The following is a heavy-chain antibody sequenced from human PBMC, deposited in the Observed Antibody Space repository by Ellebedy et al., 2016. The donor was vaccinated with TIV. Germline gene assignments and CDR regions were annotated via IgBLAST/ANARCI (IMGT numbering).Heavy chain of an antibody. D-gene: IGHD1-26*01. CDR1: GFTFSNFG. Sequence: PGGSLRLSCAASGFTFSNFGMHWVRQAPGKGLEWVAVIWYDGSDQYYADSVEGRFTISRDNSKNTLYLQMNSLRADDTAVYYCARRWELVGVYFDYWGQGTLVTVSS. CDR3: ARRWELVGVYFDY. J-gene: IGHJ4*02. CDR2: IWYDGSDQ. V-gene: IGHV3-33*01.